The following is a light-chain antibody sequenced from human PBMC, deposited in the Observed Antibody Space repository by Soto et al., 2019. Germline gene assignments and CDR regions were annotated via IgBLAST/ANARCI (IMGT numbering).Light chain of an antibody. Sequence: PVLTQSASASASLGASVRLACTLSSGYSKYAIAWHQQQPEKGPRYLMKLYNDGSYTKGDGIPDRFSGSSSGAERYLTISGLQSEDEADYYCQTWGAGIVVFGGGTKLTVL. CDR3: QTWGAGIVV. CDR2: LYNDGSY. CDR1: SGYSKYA. V-gene: IGLV4-69*01. J-gene: IGLJ2*01.